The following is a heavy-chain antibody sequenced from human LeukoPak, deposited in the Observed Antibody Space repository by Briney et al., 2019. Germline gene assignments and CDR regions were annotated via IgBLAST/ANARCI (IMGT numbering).Heavy chain of an antibody. CDR3: ARDYDYTMVRGVKGFDY. Sequence: GGSLRLSCAASGFTFSDYYMSWIRQAPGKGLEWVSYISSSSSYTNYADSVKGRFTISRDNAKNSLYLQMNSLRAEDTAVYYCARDYDYTMVRGVKGFDYWGQGTLVTVSS. CDR1: GFTFSDYY. D-gene: IGHD3-10*01. V-gene: IGHV3-11*06. CDR2: ISSSSSYT. J-gene: IGHJ4*02.